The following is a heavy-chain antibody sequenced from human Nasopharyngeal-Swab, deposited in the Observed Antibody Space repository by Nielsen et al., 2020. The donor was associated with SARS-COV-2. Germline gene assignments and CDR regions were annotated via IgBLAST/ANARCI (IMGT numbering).Heavy chain of an antibody. V-gene: IGHV4-59*01. CDR2: IYYTGST. Sequence: SETLSLTCTVSGGSISSYYWSWIRQPPGKGLEGIGYIYYTGSTNYNPSLKSRVTISVDTSKNQFSLKLSSVTAADTAVYYCARGPPSYYYDSGLYNWFDPWGQGTLVTVSS. D-gene: IGHD3-22*01. CDR3: ARGPPSYYYDSGLYNWFDP. J-gene: IGHJ5*02. CDR1: GGSISSYY.